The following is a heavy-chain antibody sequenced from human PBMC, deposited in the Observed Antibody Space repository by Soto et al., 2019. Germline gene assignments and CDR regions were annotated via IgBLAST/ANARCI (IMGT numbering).Heavy chain of an antibody. Sequence: ASVKVSCKTSGYAFNNFGISWVRQAPGQGLEWLGWIFAYNGQRNYPQRFQDRVNMTTDTSTGTAHMELRSLRSDDTAVYYCARLGVEYSSSSFHYWGQGTLVTVSS. CDR3: ARLGVEYSSSSFHY. D-gene: IGHD6-6*01. V-gene: IGHV1-18*01. J-gene: IGHJ4*02. CDR1: GYAFNNFG. CDR2: IFAYNGQR.